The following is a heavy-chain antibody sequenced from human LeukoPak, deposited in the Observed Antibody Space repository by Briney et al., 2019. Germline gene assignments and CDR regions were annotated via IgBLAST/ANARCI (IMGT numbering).Heavy chain of an antibody. CDR2: IWYDGSNK. J-gene: IGHJ6*02. CDR3: ARENCSSTSCYDDYYYGMDV. CDR1: GFTFSSYG. Sequence: PGRSLRLSCAASGFTFSSYGMHWVRQAPGKGLEWVAVIWYDGSNKYYADSVKDRFTIYRDNSKNTLYLQMNSLRAEDTAVYYCARENCSSTSCYDDYYYGMDVWGQGTTVTVSS. V-gene: IGHV3-33*01. D-gene: IGHD2-2*01.